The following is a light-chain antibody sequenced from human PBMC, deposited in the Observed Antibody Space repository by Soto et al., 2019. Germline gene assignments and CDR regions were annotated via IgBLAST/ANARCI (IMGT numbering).Light chain of an antibody. J-gene: IGKJ5*01. CDR3: MQGTHWPIT. V-gene: IGKV2-30*02. Sequence: DVVITQSPLSLPFTLLQPSSISCRSNQRLVHSDGIAYFSWFQQRPGRSPRRLIYKVSTRESGVPARFSGSGSGTDFALKISRVEAEDVGVYYCMQGTHWPITFGQGTRLEIK. CDR1: QRLVHSDGIAY. CDR2: KVS.